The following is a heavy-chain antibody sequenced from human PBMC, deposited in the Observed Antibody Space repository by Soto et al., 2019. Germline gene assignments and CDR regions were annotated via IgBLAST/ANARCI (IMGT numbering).Heavy chain of an antibody. Sequence: QVQLQESGPGLVKPSQTLSLTCTVSGGSISSGDYYWSWIRQPPGKGLEWIGYIYYSGSTYYNPSLKSRVTISVDTSKNQFSLKLSSVTAADTGVYYCARDGGVTAPYYYGMDVWGQGTTVTVSS. J-gene: IGHJ6*02. D-gene: IGHD2-21*02. CDR2: IYYSGST. CDR1: GGSISSGDYY. V-gene: IGHV4-30-4*01. CDR3: ARDGGVTAPYYYGMDV.